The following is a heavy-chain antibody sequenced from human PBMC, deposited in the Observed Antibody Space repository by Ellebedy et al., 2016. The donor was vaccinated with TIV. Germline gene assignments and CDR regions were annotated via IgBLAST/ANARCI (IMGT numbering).Heavy chain of an antibody. D-gene: IGHD1-26*01. J-gene: IGHJ3*01. Sequence: GESLKISCVASGFIFSNYGMHWVRQAPGKGPDWVAVICIDGVKKYYGDSVKGRFTISRDNAKNTLYLQMDSLRPDDTAVYFCARVREVGRHEVFDVWGPGTTVAVSS. CDR3: ARVREVGRHEVFDV. CDR2: ICIDGVKK. CDR1: GFIFSNYG. V-gene: IGHV3-33*01.